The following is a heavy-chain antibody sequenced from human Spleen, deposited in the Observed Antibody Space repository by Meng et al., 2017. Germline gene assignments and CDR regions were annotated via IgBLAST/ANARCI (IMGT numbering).Heavy chain of an antibody. CDR2: INHSGST. D-gene: IGHD4-11*01. Sequence: VQLQESGPGLETSSETLSLTCVVSGGSFSDYYWSWIRQPPGKGLEWIGEINHSGSTNYNPSLESRATISVDTSQNNLSLKLSSVTAADSAVYYCARGPTTMAHDFDYWGQGTLVTVSS. CDR3: ARGPTTMAHDFDY. J-gene: IGHJ4*02. V-gene: IGHV4-34*01. CDR1: GGSFSDYY.